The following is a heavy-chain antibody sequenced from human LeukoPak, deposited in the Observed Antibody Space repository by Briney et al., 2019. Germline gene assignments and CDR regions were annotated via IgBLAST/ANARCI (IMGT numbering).Heavy chain of an antibody. CDR3: ARHRDDILTANHPEILDY. V-gene: IGHV4-39*01. D-gene: IGHD3-9*01. CDR1: GGSIRSSSYY. CDR2: IYYSGNT. J-gene: IGHJ4*02. Sequence: SETLSLTCTVSGGSIRSSSYYWGWIRQPPGKGLEWIADIYYSGNTNYNPSLQSRVTISVDTSRNQFSLKLSSLTAADTAVYYCARHRDDILTANHPEILDYWGQGTLVTVSS.